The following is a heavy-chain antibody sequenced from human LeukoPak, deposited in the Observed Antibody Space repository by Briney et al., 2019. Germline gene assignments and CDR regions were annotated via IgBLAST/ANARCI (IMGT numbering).Heavy chain of an antibody. D-gene: IGHD2-15*01. CDR2: IIPIFGTA. V-gene: IGHV1-69*13. CDR3: ARCVTRSEFSGGIVLLDGWFDP. J-gene: IGHJ5*02. CDR1: GGTFSSYA. Sequence: GATVKVSCKASGGTFSSYAISWVRQAPGQGLEWMGGIIPIFGTANYAQKFQGRVTITADESTSTAYMELSSLRSEDTAVYYCARCVTRSEFSGGIVLLDGWFDPWGQGTLVTVSS.